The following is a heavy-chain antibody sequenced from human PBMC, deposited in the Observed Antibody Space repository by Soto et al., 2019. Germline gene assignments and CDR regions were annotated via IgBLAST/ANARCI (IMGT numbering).Heavy chain of an antibody. CDR3: AKPPGEEGAYGMGV. J-gene: IGHJ6*02. Sequence: QVQLVESGGGVVQPGRSLRLSCAASGFTFNTYGMHWVRQAPGKGLEWVAVITYDGSNKDYGDSVKGRFTISRDNSKDTLYLQMNSLRAEDTDVYYCAKPPGEEGAYGMGVWGQGTTVXVSS. D-gene: IGHD1-26*01. V-gene: IGHV3-30*18. CDR1: GFTFNTYG. CDR2: ITYDGSNK.